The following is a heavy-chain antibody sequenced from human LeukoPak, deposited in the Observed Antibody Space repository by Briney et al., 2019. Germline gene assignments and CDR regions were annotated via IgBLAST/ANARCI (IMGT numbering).Heavy chain of an antibody. CDR3: ARLSAAVHLGAFDL. CDR1: GVSISPYY. D-gene: IGHD3-3*01. V-gene: IGHV4-4*09. CDR2: NHTSGTN. Sequence: SETLSLTCAVSGVSISPYYWAWIRQPPGKGLEWIGYNHTSGTNNKYPSLKSRVTISVDKSKIHFSLRLTSVTAADTSVYYWARLSAAVHLGAFDLWGQGTMVTVSS. J-gene: IGHJ3*01.